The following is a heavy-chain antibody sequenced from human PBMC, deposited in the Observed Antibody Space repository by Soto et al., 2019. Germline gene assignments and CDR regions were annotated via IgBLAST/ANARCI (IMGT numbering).Heavy chain of an antibody. Sequence: QVQLVQSGAEVKKPGASVKVSCKASGYTFASYDISWVRQAPGQGLEWMGWISAYNGNTNYAQKFQARVTMTTDTTTSTSYMELRSLGSDDTDVYYCARDKSLSRQVDPDYWGQGTLVTVS. CDR3: ARDKSLSRQVDPDY. CDR2: ISAYNGNT. CDR1: GYTFASYD. V-gene: IGHV1-18*01. J-gene: IGHJ4*02.